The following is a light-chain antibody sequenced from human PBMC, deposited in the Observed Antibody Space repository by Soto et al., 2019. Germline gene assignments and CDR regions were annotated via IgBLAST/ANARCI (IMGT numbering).Light chain of an antibody. CDR3: QHSTTWT. J-gene: IGKJ1*01. CDR1: QDISNY. Sequence: DIQMTQSPSSLSASVGDRFAITCHASQDISNYLNWYQQKPGKAPKLLIYAASSLQSGVPSRFSGSGSGTDFTLTISSLQPEDFATYSCQHSTTWTFGQGTQGGYQ. CDR2: AAS. V-gene: IGKV1-39*01.